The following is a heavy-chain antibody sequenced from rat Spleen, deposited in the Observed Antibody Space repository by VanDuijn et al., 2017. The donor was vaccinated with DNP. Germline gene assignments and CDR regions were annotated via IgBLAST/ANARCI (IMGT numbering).Heavy chain of an antibody. CDR3: VRSTTGIRGYYFDY. Sequence: EVQLVESGGGLVQPGRSMKLSCAASGFTFSNSDMAWVRQAPTKGLEWVASISTSGGSTYYRDSVKGRFTISRDNAKSTLYLQMDSLRSEDTATYFCVRSTTGIRGYYFDYWGQGVTVTVSS. CDR2: ISTSGGST. J-gene: IGHJ2*01. CDR1: GFTFSNSD. V-gene: IGHV5-25*01. D-gene: IGHD1-9*01.